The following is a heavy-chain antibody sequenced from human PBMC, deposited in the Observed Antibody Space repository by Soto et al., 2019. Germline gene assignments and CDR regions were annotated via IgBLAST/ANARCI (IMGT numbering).Heavy chain of an antibody. D-gene: IGHD3-16*02. CDR3: ASLRGAGYDYIWGSYRSPLFDY. V-gene: IGHV4-39*01. CDR2: SYYSGST. J-gene: IGHJ4*02. CDR1: GGSISSSSYY. Sequence: QLQLQESGPGLVKPSETLSLTCTVSGGSISSSSYYWGWIRQPPGKGLEWIGSSYYSGSTYYNPSLKGRVTISVDTSKNQFALKLSSVTAADTAVYYCASLRGAGYDYIWGSYRSPLFDYWGQGTLVTVSS.